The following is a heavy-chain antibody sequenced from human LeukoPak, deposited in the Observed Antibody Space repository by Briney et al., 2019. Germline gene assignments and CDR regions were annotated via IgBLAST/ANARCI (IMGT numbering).Heavy chain of an antibody. V-gene: IGHV3-23*01. D-gene: IGHD3-10*01. CDR2: ISDTGGTT. Sequence: RGSLRLSCAASGFTFSSYAMSWVRQAPGKGVEWVSAISDTGGTTYYADSVKGRFTISRDNSNTTLYLQMNSLRAEDTAVYYCAKGKTGDFWGQGTLVTVSS. CDR1: GFTFSSYA. J-gene: IGHJ4*02. CDR3: AKGKTGDF.